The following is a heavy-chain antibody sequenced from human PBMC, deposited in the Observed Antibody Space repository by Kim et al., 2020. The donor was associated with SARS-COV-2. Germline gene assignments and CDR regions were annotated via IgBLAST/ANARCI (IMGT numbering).Heavy chain of an antibody. J-gene: IGHJ2*01. Sequence: SETLSLTCAVYGGSFSGYYWSWIRQPPGKGLEWIGEINHSGSTNYNPSLKSRVTISVDTSKNQFSLKLSSVTAADTAVYYCARLSRIAAAGRTGYFDLWGRGTLVTVSS. CDR2: INHSGST. V-gene: IGHV4-34*01. CDR3: ARLSRIAAAGRTGYFDL. CDR1: GGSFSGYY. D-gene: IGHD6-13*01.